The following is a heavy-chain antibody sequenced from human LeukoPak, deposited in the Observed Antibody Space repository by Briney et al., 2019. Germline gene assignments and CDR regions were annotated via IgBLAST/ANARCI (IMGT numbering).Heavy chain of an antibody. J-gene: IGHJ4*02. Sequence: GGSLRLSCAASGFTLSNHDMNWVRQASGKGLEWVAYTSSTGRTMYYADSVKGRITTSRDNAKNSLYLQMNSLRVEDTAVYYCTRWGIAVAGQRGFDYWGQGALVTVSS. CDR3: TRWGIAVAGQRGFDY. D-gene: IGHD6-19*01. CDR1: GFTLSNHD. V-gene: IGHV3-48*03. CDR2: TSSTGRTM.